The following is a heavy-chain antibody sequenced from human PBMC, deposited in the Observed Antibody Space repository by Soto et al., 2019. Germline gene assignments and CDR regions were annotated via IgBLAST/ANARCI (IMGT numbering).Heavy chain of an antibody. CDR1: GFTFSTYA. D-gene: IGHD5-12*01. V-gene: IGHV3-23*01. CDR2: ISASGGST. J-gene: IGHJ4*02. CDR3: AQGWRGWLIFDS. Sequence: EVQLLESGGGLVQPGGSLRLSCAASGFTFSTYAMTWVRQAPGKGLEWVSGISASGGSTYYADSVKGRFTISRDNSKNTLYLQMNSLRVEDTAVYYCAQGWRGWLIFDSWGQGTLVPVSS.